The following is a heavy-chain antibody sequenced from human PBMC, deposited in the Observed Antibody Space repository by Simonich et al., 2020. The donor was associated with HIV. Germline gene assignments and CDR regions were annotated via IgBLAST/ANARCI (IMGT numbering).Heavy chain of an antibody. CDR1: GFTFSSYE. D-gene: IGHD6-13*01. CDR3: ARDGAAAGHDY. J-gene: IGHJ4*02. CDR2: ISSSSSYI. V-gene: IGHV3-21*05. Sequence: EVQLVESGGGVVQPGRSLRLSCAASGFTFSSYEMNWVRQAPGKGLEWVSYISSSSSYIYYADSVKGRFTISRDNAKNSLYLQMNSLRAEDTAVYYCARDGAAAGHDYWGQGTLVTVSS.